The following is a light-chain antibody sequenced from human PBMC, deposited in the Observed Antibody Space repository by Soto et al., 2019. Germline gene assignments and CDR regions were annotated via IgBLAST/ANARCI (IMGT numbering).Light chain of an antibody. Sequence: EIVLTQSPATLSLSPGERATLSCRASQSVSSYLAWYQQKPGQAPRLLIYDASNRATGIPARFSGSGSGTDFTLTISSLEPEDFAFYYCHQRQRWPRTFGQGTKVEIE. CDR2: DAS. J-gene: IGKJ1*01. CDR1: QSVSSY. CDR3: HQRQRWPRT. V-gene: IGKV3-11*01.